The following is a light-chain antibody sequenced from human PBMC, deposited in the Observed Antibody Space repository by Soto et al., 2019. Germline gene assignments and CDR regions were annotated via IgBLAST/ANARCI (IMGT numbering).Light chain of an antibody. CDR1: QSVLYNSKNQNY. J-gene: IGKJ5*01. CDR3: QQYYSSPLT. V-gene: IGKV4-1*01. CDR2: WAS. Sequence: TVMTQSPGSLAVSLGEGATINCKSSQSVLYNSKNQNYLAWYQQKPGQPPKLLIYWASTRESGVPDRFRGSGSGTDFTLTITSLQAEDAAVYYCQQYYSSPLTFGQGTRLDIK.